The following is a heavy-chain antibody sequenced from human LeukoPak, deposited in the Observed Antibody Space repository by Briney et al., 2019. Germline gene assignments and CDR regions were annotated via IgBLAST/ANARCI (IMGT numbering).Heavy chain of an antibody. V-gene: IGHV1-69*04. CDR1: GGTFSSYA. CDR3: AREEEKVVAGPHFDY. Sequence: SVKVSCKASGGTFSSYAISWVRQDPGQGLEWMGRIIPIFGIANYAQKFQGRVTITADKSTSTAYIELSSLRSEDTAVYYCAREEEKVVAGPHFDYWGQGTLVTVSS. CDR2: IIPIFGIA. J-gene: IGHJ4*02. D-gene: IGHD6-19*01.